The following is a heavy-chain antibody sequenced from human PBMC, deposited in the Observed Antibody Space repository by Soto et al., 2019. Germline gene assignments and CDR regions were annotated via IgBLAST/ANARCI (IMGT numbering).Heavy chain of an antibody. CDR1: GFTFSSYW. V-gene: IGHV3-7*01. J-gene: IGHJ3*02. CDR3: ARDSDYGDYGADI. D-gene: IGHD4-17*01. CDR2: IKQDGSEK. Sequence: GGSLRLSCAASGFTFSSYWMSWVRQAPGKGLEWVANIKQDGSEKYYVDSVKGRFTISRDNAKNSLYLQMNSLRAEDTAVYYCARDSDYGDYGADIWGQGTMVTVSS.